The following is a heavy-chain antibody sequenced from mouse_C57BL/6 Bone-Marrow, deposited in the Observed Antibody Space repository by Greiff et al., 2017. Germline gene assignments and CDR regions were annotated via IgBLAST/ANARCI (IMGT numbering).Heavy chain of an antibody. V-gene: IGHV1-81*01. CDR3: ARQLRLRRKGAMDY. J-gene: IGHJ4*01. CDR2: IYPRSGNT. Sequence: QVHVKQSGAELARPGASVKLSCKASGYTFTSYGISWVKQRTGQGLEWIGEIYPRSGNTYYNEKFKGKATLTADKSSSTAYMELRSLTSEDSAVYFCARQLRLRRKGAMDYWGQGTSVTGSS. D-gene: IGHD3-2*02. CDR1: GYTFTSYG.